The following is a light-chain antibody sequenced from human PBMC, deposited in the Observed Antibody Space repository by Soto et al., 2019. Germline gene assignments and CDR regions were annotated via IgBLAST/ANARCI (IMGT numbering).Light chain of an antibody. V-gene: IGKV1-5*01. J-gene: IGKJ5*01. Sequence: DMQMTQSPSSLSAAVGETVTITFRASQSISSWLAWYQQKPGKAPKLLIYAASTLQSGVPSRFSGSGSGTDFTLTISCLQSEDFATYYCQQYYSYPTFGQGTRLETK. CDR1: QSISSW. CDR3: QQYYSYPT. CDR2: AAS.